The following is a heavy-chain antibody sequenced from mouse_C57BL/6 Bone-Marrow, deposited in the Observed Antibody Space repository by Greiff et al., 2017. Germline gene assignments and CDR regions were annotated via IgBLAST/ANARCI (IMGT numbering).Heavy chain of an antibody. CDR2: IDPENGDT. Sequence: VQLQQSGAELVRPGASVKLSCTASGFNIKDDYMHWVKQRPEQGLEWIGWIDPENGDTEYASKFQGKATITADTSSNTAYLQLSSLTSEDTAVYYCTRTAQATKAMDYWGQGTSVTVSS. V-gene: IGHV14-4*01. CDR1: GFNIKDDY. CDR3: TRTAQATKAMDY. J-gene: IGHJ4*01. D-gene: IGHD3-2*02.